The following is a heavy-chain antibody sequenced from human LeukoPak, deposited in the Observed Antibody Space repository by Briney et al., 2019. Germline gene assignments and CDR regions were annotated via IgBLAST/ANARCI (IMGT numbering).Heavy chain of an antibody. J-gene: IGHJ4*02. CDR2: XXXXSGGT. D-gene: IGHD3-10*01. CDR3: AREGSRNSPFLWFGELSY. Sequence: ASVKVSCKASGYTFTGYYMHXXXXXPGQGLXXXXXXXXXSGGTNYAQKFQGRVTXXXXXSISTAYMELSRLRSDDTAVYYCAREGSRNSPFLWFGELSYRGQGTLVTVSS. CDR1: GYTFTGYY. V-gene: IGHV1-2*02.